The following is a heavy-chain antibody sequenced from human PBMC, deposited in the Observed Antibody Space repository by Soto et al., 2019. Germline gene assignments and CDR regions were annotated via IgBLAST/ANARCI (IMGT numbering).Heavy chain of an antibody. J-gene: IGHJ4*02. CDR3: ARDVGYYYDSSGYYRFDY. CDR1: GFTFSSYS. CDR2: ISRSSSTI. Sequence: GGSLRLSCAASGFTFSSYSMNWVRQAPGKGLEWVSYISRSSSTIYYADSVKGRFTISRDNAKNSLYLQMNSLRDEDPAVYYCARDVGYYYDSSGYYRFDYWGQGTLVTVSS. D-gene: IGHD3-22*01. V-gene: IGHV3-48*02.